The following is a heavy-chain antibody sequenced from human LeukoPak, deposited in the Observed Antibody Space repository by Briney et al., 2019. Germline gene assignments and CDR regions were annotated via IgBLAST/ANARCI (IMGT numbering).Heavy chain of an antibody. CDR3: ASHKAARRHAFDI. CDR2: INHSGST. CDR1: GGPFSGYY. J-gene: IGHJ3*02. D-gene: IGHD6-6*01. Sequence: SETLSLTCAVYGGPFSGYYWSWIRQPPGKGLEWIGEINHSGSTNYNPSLKSRVNISVDTSKNQVSLKLSSVTAAVTAVYYCASHKAARRHAFDIWGQRTMVTVSS. V-gene: IGHV4-34*01.